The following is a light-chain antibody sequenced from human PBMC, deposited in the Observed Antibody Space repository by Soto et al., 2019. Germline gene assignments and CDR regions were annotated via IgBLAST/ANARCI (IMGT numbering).Light chain of an antibody. J-gene: IGKJ4*01. V-gene: IGKV1-39*01. Sequence: DMEMTQSPSSLSASVGDRVTITCRASQSISNYLNWYQHKPGKVPKLLIYAASSLQSGVPTRFSGSGSGTDSTLTINSLQPEEFATYYCQQSYGTPLTFGGGTKIEIK. CDR2: AAS. CDR3: QQSYGTPLT. CDR1: QSISNY.